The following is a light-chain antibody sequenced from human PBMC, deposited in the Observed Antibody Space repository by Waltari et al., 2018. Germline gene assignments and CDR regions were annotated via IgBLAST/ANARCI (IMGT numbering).Light chain of an antibody. CDR1: SGHSNYA. V-gene: IGLV4-69*01. CDR2: VNSDGSH. CDR3: QTGGFGIWV. J-gene: IGLJ3*02. Sequence: QLMLTQSPSASASLGASVKLTSTLSSGHSNYAIAWHQQQPEKGPRYLMKVNSDGSHIKGDGCPVRFSGSSSGAERYLTISSLQSEDEADYYCQTGGFGIWVFGGGTKLTVL.